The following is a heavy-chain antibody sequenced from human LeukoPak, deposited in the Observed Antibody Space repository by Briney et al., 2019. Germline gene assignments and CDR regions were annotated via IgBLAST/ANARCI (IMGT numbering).Heavy chain of an antibody. CDR3: ASPPNWGMMWVSHWFDP. CDR2: MNPNSGNT. Sequence: ASVKVSCKASGYTFTSYDINWVRQATGQGLEWMGWMNPNSGNTGYAQRFQGRVTMTRNTSISTAYMELSSLRSEDTAVYCCASPPNWGMMWVSHWFDPWGQGTLVTVSS. V-gene: IGHV1-8*01. J-gene: IGHJ5*02. CDR1: GYTFTSYD. D-gene: IGHD2-8*01.